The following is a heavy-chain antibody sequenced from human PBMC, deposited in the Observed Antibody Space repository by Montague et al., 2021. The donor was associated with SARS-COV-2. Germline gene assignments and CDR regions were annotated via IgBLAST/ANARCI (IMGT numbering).Heavy chain of an antibody. J-gene: IGHJ4*02. CDR1: GGSFSGYY. V-gene: IGHV4-34*01. CDR2: IKHSGST. D-gene: IGHD4-17*01. Sequence: SETLSLTCAVYGGSFSGYYWSWIRQPPGKGLEWIGEIKHSGSTNXNPSLKSRVTISVDTSKNQFSLKLSSVTAADTAVYYCARGSTVTHYWGQGTLVTVSS. CDR3: ARGSTVTHY.